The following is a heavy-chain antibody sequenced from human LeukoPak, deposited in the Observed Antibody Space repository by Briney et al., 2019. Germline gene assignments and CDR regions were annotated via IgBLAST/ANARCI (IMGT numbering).Heavy chain of an antibody. D-gene: IGHD6-6*01. CDR2: INSDGSST. Sequence: GGSLRLSCAASGFTFSSYWMHWVRQAPGKGLVWVSRINSDGSSTSYADSVKGRFTISRDNAKNSLYLQMNSLRAEDTAVYYCARDNARDDAFDIWGQGTMVTVSS. CDR3: ARDNARDDAFDI. V-gene: IGHV3-74*01. CDR1: GFTFSSYW. J-gene: IGHJ3*02.